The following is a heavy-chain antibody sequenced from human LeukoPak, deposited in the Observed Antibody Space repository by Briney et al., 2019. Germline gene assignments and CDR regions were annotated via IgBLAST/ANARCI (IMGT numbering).Heavy chain of an antibody. V-gene: IGHV1-2*06. D-gene: IGHD2-21*02. CDR1: GYTFTGYY. CDR3: ARVATYCGGDCYSDY. Sequence: ASVKVSCKASGYTFTGYYMHWVRQAPGQGLEWMGRINPNSGGTNYAQKFQGRVTMTRDTSISTAYMELSRLRSDDTAVYYCARVATYCGGDCYSDYWGQGTLVTVSS. J-gene: IGHJ4*02. CDR2: INPNSGGT.